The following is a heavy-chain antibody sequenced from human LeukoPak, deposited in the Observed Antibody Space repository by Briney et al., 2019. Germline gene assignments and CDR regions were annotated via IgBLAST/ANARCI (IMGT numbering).Heavy chain of an antibody. CDR1: GFLFSEHA. CDR3: AYLDSSGYYYGRLRY. D-gene: IGHD3-22*01. CDR2: ISAGGDRT. V-gene: IGHV3-23*01. Sequence: GGSLRLSCGASGFLFSEHAMRWVRQSPAEGLVSVYCISAGGDRTHYADSVKGRFTVSRDNSKNTLYLHMNSLRAEDTAVYFCAYLDSSGYYYGRLRYWGQGTPVTVSS. J-gene: IGHJ4*02.